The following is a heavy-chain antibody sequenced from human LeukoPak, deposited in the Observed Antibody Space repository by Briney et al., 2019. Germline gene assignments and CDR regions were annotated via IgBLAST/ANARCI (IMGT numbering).Heavy chain of an antibody. Sequence: ASVKVSCKASGYTFTDYYMHWVRQAPGQGLEWMGWINPNRGGTNYAQNFQGRVTMTRDTSITTAYMELSRLRSDDTAVYYCARRGIPRAKIDYWGQGTLVTASS. CDR3: ARRGIPRAKIDY. D-gene: IGHD4/OR15-4a*01. J-gene: IGHJ4*02. CDR2: INPNRGGT. V-gene: IGHV1-2*02. CDR1: GYTFTDYY.